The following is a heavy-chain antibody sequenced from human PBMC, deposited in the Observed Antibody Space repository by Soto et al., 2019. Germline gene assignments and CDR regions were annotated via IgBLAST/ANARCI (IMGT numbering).Heavy chain of an antibody. CDR1: GFTLSNYA. J-gene: IGHJ4*02. D-gene: IGHD5-12*01. CDR2: ISGGGGSS. V-gene: IGHV3-23*01. Sequence: EVQLLESGGGLVQPGGSLRLSCAASGFTLSNYAMSWVRKAPGKGLEWVSGISGGGGSSYYADSVKGRFTISRDNSKNTLYLHMNSLRAEDTAVYYFAHNCGFDCHSVFCYWGQGTLVIVSS. CDR3: AHNCGFDCHSVFCY.